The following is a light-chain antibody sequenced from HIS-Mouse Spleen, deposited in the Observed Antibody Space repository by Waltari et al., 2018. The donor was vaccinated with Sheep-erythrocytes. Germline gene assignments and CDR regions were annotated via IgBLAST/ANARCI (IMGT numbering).Light chain of an antibody. V-gene: IGKV1-8*01. CDR2: AAS. CDR1: QGISSY. CDR3: QQYYSYPYT. Sequence: AIRMTQSPSSLSASTGVRVTLPCRASQGISSYLAWYQQKPGKAPKLLIYAASTLQSGVPSRFSGSGSGTDFTLTISCLQSEDFATYYCQQYYSYPYTFGQGTKLEIK. J-gene: IGKJ2*01.